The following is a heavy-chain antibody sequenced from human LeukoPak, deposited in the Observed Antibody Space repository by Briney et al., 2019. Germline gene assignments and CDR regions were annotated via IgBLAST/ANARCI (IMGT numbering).Heavy chain of an antibody. J-gene: IGHJ4*02. CDR3: ARAAAGLFDY. D-gene: IGHD6-13*01. V-gene: IGHV4-4*02. CDR1: GGSISSNNW. CDR2: IYHSGSP. Sequence: SETLSLTCAVSGGSISSNNWWGWVRQPPGKGLEWIGEIYHSGSPNYNPSLKSRVTISVDKSRNHFSLNLSSVTAADTAVYYCARAAAGLFDYWGQGTLVTVSS.